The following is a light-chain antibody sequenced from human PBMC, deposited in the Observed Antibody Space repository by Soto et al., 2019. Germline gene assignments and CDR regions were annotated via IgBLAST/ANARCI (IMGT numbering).Light chain of an antibody. J-gene: IGKJ5*01. CDR1: QSLLHITGETF. CDR3: MQSTQLPRT. Sequence: DVVMTQTPLSLAVAPGQPAYISCKSSQSLLHITGETFLFCYLQKPGQSPQLLIYEVYTRVSGLTDRFSGSGSGTDFTLEISRVETDDVGIYYCMQSTQLPRTFCQGTRLEIK. V-gene: IGKV2D-29*02. CDR2: EVY.